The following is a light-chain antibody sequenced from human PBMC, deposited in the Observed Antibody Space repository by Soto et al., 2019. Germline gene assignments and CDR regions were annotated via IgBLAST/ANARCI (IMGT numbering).Light chain of an antibody. CDR3: RQYGSSPLVYT. CDR2: GAS. V-gene: IGKV3-20*01. Sequence: EIVLTQSPGTLSLSPGERATLSCRASQSVSSSYLAWYQQKPGQAPRLLIYGASSRATGIPDRFSGSGSGTDFTRTISRLEPEDFAVYSCRQYGSSPLVYTFGQGTKLEIK. CDR1: QSVSSSY. J-gene: IGKJ2*01.